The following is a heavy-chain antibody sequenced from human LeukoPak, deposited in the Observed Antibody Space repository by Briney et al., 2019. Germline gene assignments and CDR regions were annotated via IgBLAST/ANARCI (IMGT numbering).Heavy chain of an antibody. Sequence: GKGLXWIGYIYYSGSTYYNPSLKSRVTISVNTAKNQFSLKLSSVTAADTAVYYCARAAMIVVVIDYWGQGTLVTVSS. CDR2: IYYSGST. J-gene: IGHJ4*02. D-gene: IGHD3-22*01. V-gene: IGHV4-30-4*01. CDR3: ARAAMIVVVIDY.